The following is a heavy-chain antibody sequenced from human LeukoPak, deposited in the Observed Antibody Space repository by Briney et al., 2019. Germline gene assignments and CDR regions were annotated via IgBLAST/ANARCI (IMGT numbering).Heavy chain of an antibody. CDR1: GFSVSSNY. Sequence: PGGSLRLSCAASGFSVSSNYMSWVRQAPGKGLEWVSVIYSGGSTYYADSVKGRFTISRDNSKNTLYLQMNTLRAEDTTVYYWERDFEDNYGYVGAFDIWGQGTLVTVSS. D-gene: IGHD3-16*01. CDR3: ERDFEDNYGYVGAFDI. J-gene: IGHJ3*02. V-gene: IGHV3-66*01. CDR2: IYSGGST.